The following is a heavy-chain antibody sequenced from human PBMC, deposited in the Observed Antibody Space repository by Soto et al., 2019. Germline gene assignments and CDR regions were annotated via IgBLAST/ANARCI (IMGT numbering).Heavy chain of an antibody. D-gene: IGHD3-10*01. J-gene: IGHJ6*02. CDR2: IRRKANSYTT. Sequence: EVQLVESGGGLVQPGGSLRLSCAASGLIFSDYHMDWVRQAPGKGLEWVGRIRRKANSYTTEYAASVKGRFTISRDDSKNSLCLQMTSLKSEDTAVYYCAMLGGWSGGSSGMDVWGQGTTVTVSS. CDR3: AMLGGWSGGSSGMDV. CDR1: GLIFSDYH. V-gene: IGHV3-72*01.